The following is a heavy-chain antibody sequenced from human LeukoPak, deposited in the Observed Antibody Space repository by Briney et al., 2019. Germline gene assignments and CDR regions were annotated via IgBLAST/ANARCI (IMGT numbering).Heavy chain of an antibody. J-gene: IGHJ6*02. CDR3: ARDLGYSSSWYGGYYYYGMDV. CDR1: GFTFSSYA. D-gene: IGHD6-13*01. Sequence: GGSLSLSCAASGFTFSSYAMHWVRQAPGKGLEYVSAISSNGGSTYYANSVKGRFTISSDNSKNTLYLQMGSLRAEDMAVYYCARDLGYSSSWYGGYYYYGMDVWGQGTTVTVSS. V-gene: IGHV3-64*01. CDR2: ISSNGGST.